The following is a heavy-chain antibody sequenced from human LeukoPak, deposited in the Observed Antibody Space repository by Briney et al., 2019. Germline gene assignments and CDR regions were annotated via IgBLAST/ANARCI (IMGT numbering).Heavy chain of an antibody. CDR2: ISSSSSYT. CDR1: GFTFSDYY. V-gene: IGHV3-11*06. CDR3: ARDGGYSGYDFDY. J-gene: IGHJ4*02. D-gene: IGHD5-12*01. Sequence: GGSLRLSCAASGFTFSDYYMSWIRQAPGKGLEWVSYISSSSSYTNYADSVKGRFTISRDNAKNSRYLQINGLRAEDTAVYYCARDGGYSGYDFDYWGQGTLVTVSS.